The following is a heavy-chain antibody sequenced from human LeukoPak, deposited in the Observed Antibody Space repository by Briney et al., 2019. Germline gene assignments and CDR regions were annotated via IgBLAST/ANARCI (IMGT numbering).Heavy chain of an antibody. V-gene: IGHV3-30*18. D-gene: IGHD3-9*01. CDR2: ISYDGSNK. Sequence: GGSLRLSCAASGFTFSSYGMHWVRQAPGKGLEWVAVISYDGSNKYYADSVKGRFTISRDNSKNTLYLQMNSLRAEDTAVYYCAKVGTHYDILTGYPPPLDYYGMDVWGQGTTVTVS. CDR1: GFTFSSYG. J-gene: IGHJ6*02. CDR3: AKVGTHYDILTGYPPPLDYYGMDV.